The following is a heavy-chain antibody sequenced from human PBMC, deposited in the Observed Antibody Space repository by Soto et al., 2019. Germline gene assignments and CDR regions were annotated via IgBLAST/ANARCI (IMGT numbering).Heavy chain of an antibody. CDR3: ARWIAALRDAFDI. D-gene: IGHD6-6*01. CDR1: GFTFSSYG. CDR2: IWYDGSNK. V-gene: IGHV3-33*01. J-gene: IGHJ3*02. Sequence: LRLSCAASGFTFSSYGMHWVRQAPGKGLEWVAVIWYDGSNKYYADSVKGRFTISRDNSKNTLYLQMNSLRAEDTAVYYCARWIAALRDAFDIWGQGTMVTVSS.